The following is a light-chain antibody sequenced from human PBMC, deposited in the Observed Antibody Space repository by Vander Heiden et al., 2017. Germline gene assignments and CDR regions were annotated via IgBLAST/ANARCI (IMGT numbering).Light chain of an antibody. Sequence: EIVMTQSPATLSVSPGERATLPCRASQSVSSNLAWYQQKPGQAPRPLIYAASTRATGIPARFSGSGSGTEFTLTISSLQSEDFGVYYCQQYNKWPSWTFGQGTKVEIK. J-gene: IGKJ1*01. CDR1: QSVSSN. CDR2: AAS. CDR3: QQYNKWPSWT. V-gene: IGKV3-15*01.